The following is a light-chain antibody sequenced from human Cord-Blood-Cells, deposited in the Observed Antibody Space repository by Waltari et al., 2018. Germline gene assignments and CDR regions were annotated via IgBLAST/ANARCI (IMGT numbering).Light chain of an antibody. CDR1: NSDVGSYNL. Sequence: QSALTQPASVSGSPGQSITISCTGTNSDVGSYNLVSWYQQHPGKAPKLMIYEGSKRPSGVSNRFSDSKSGNTASLTISGLQAEDEADYYCCSYAGSSTFYVFGTGTKVTVL. CDR3: CSYAGSSTFYV. J-gene: IGLJ1*01. V-gene: IGLV2-23*01. CDR2: EGS.